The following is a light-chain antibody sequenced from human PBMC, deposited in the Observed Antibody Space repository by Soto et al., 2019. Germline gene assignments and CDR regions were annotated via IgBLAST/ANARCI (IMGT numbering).Light chain of an antibody. CDR2: GAS. CDR1: QSVSSN. J-gene: IGKJ1*01. Sequence: EIVMTQPPATLSVSPGERATLSCRASQSVSSNLAWYQQKPGQAPRLLIYGASTRATGIPARFSGSGSGTEFTLTISSLQSEDFAVHYCQQYNNWPQTFGQGTKVDIK. CDR3: QQYNNWPQT. V-gene: IGKV3-15*01.